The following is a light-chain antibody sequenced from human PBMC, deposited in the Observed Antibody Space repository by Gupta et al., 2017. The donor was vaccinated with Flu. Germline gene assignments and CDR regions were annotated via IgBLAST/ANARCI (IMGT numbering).Light chain of an antibody. CDR3: YSYEGNATSCV. CDR1: SSYIGSYTL. V-gene: IGLV2-23*02. CDR2: EVT. Sequence: CTGTSSYIGSYTLVSWYQHHPGEAPRLMMYEVTERPSGVADRFSGPKSGNTAPLTITRLQADEEAFYYCYSYEGNATSCVFGGGTKLTVL. J-gene: IGLJ3*02.